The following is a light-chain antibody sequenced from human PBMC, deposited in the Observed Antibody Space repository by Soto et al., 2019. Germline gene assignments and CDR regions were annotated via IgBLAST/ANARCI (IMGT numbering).Light chain of an antibody. Sequence: DIQMTPSPSSRSASVVDIVSITGRASQSISYYLNWYQQKPGKAPKLLIYDASSLESGVPSRFSGSGSGTEFTLTISSLQPDDFATYYCQQYNSYSWTFGQGTKVDIK. J-gene: IGKJ1*01. CDR2: DAS. V-gene: IGKV1-5*01. CDR3: QQYNSYSWT. CDR1: QSISYY.